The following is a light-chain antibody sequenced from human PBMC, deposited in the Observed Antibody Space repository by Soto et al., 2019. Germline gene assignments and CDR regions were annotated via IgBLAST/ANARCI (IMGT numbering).Light chain of an antibody. CDR3: EQYGSSPWT. Sequence: EIVLTQSPGTLSLSPGERATLSCRAGQSVSSSYLAWYQQKPGQAPRLLIYGASSRATGIPDRFSGSGSGTDFTLTISRLEPEDFAEYYCEQYGSSPWTFGQGTKVEIK. CDR2: GAS. V-gene: IGKV3-20*01. CDR1: QSVSSSY. J-gene: IGKJ1*01.